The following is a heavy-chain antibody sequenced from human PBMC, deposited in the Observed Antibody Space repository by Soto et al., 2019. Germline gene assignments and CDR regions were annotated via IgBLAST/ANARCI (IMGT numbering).Heavy chain of an antibody. CDR3: ARRGYGDYADDY. V-gene: IGHV4-39*01. CDR1: GGSISSSSYY. D-gene: IGHD4-17*01. Sequence: QLQLQESGPGLVKPSETLSLTCTVSGGSISSSSYYWGWIRQPPGKGLEWIGSIYYSGSTYYNPSLKSRVTISVDTSKNQFSLKLSSVTAADTAVYCCARRGYGDYADDYWGQGTLVTVSS. J-gene: IGHJ4*02. CDR2: IYYSGST.